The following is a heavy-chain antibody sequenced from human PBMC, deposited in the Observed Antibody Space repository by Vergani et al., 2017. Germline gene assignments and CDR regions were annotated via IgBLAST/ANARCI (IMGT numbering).Heavy chain of an antibody. CDR2: FNPSADST. J-gene: IGHJ5*02. V-gene: IGHV1-46*01. CDR1: GGTFSSYA. Sequence: QVQLVQSGAEVKKPGASVKVSCKASGGTFSSYAISWVRQAPGQGLEWMGIFNPSADSTSYAQKFQDRVTMTSDTSTTTAYMELSRLRSEDTAVYYCARDPAEYYDSSGRRGWFDPWGQGTLVTVSS. CDR3: ARDPAEYYDSSGRRGWFDP. D-gene: IGHD3-22*01.